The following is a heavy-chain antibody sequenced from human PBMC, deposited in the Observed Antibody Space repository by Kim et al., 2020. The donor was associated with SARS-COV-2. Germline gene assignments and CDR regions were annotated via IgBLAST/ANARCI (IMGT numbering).Heavy chain of an antibody. J-gene: IGHJ4*02. D-gene: IGHD3-16*01. Sequence: GGSLRLSCAASGFTFSSYWMSWVRQAPGKGLEWVANIKQDGSEKYYVDSVKGRFTISRDNAKNSLYLQMNSLRAEDTAVYYCARDEAYITFGGVVDYWGQGTLVTVSS. CDR1: GFTFSSYW. V-gene: IGHV3-7*01. CDR3: ARDEAYITFGGVVDY. CDR2: IKQDGSEK.